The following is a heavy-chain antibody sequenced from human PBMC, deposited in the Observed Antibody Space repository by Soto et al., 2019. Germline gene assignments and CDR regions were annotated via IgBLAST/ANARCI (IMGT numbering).Heavy chain of an antibody. D-gene: IGHD3-10*01. J-gene: IGHJ6*02. CDR1: GFTVSSYA. CDR2: IYSGGST. V-gene: IGHV3-66*01. Sequence: GGSLRLSCAASGFTVSSYAMSWVRQAPGKGLEWVSVIYSGGSTYYADSVKGRFTISRDNSKNTLYLQMNSLRAEDTAVYYCARDRVPTGMDVWGQGTTVTVSS. CDR3: ARDRVPTGMDV.